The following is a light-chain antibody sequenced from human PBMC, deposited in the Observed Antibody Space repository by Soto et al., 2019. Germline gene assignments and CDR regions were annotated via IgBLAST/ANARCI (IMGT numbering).Light chain of an antibody. V-gene: IGKV3-11*01. J-gene: IGKJ4*01. CDR1: QSVSSY. CDR3: QQRSNWPPT. CDR2: AAS. Sequence: EIVLTQSPATLSVSPGEGATLSCRASQSVSSYLAWYQQKPGQALRLLIYAASNRATGTPDRFSGSGSGTDFTLTIGSLEPEDFAVYYCQQRSNWPPTFGGGTKVEIK.